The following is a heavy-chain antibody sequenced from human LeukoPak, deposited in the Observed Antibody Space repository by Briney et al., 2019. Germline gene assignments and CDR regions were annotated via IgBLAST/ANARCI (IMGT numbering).Heavy chain of an antibody. J-gene: IGHJ4*02. V-gene: IGHV1-24*01. CDR2: FDPEDGAR. CDR1: GDTVTGFS. D-gene: IGHD5-18*01. Sequence: ASVKVSCKASGDTVTGFSIHWVRQAPGHGLEWMGGFDPEDGARIFAQKFQGRVTMTEDTSTDTAYMDLSGLRSEDTAVYYCATGYTYDYSLYWGQGTLVTVSS. CDR3: ATGYTYDYSLY.